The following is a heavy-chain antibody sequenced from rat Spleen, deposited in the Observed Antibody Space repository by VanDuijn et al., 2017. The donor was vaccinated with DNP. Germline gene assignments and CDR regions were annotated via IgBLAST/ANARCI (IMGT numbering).Heavy chain of an antibody. J-gene: IGHJ4*01. V-gene: IGHV5-31*01. CDR2: ITSSGTT. Sequence: EVQLVESGGDLVQPGKSLKLSCVASGFTFTDYWMTWIRQVPGKGLEWVATITSSGTTSYPDSVKGRFTISRDDAKNTLSLQMNSLRSEDTATYYCARVGDFHDGGDGDVLDAWGQGTSVTVSS. CDR3: ARVGDFHDGGDGDVLDA. D-gene: IGHD1-12*02. CDR1: GFTFTDYW.